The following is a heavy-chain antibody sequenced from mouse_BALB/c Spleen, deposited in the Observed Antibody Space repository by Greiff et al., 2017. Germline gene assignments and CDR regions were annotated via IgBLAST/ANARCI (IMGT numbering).Heavy chain of an antibody. V-gene: IGHV1-82*01. D-gene: IGHD2-2*01. CDR1: GYAFSSSW. J-gene: IGHJ2*01. Sequence: VKLMESGPELVKPGASVKISCKASGYAFSSSWMNWVKQRPGQGLEWIGRIYPGDGDTNYNGKFKGKATLTADKSSSTAYMQLSSLTSVDSAVYFCAKEGLGLRDYFDYWGQGTTLTVSS. CDR3: AKEGLGLRDYFDY. CDR2: IYPGDGDT.